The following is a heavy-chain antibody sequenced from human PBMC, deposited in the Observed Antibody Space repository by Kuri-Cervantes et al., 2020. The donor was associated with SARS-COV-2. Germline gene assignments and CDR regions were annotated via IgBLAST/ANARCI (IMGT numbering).Heavy chain of an antibody. CDR2: INHSGST. J-gene: IGHJ3*02. D-gene: IGHD3-3*01. CDR3: ARQMMSSITIFGVVIIPMGNSDDAFDI. Sequence: SETLSLTCAVYGGSFSGYYWSWIRQPPGKGLEWIGEINHSGSTNYNPSLKSRVTISVDTSKNQFSLRLSSVTAADTAVYYCARQMMSSITIFGVVIIPMGNSDDAFDIWGQGTMVTVSS. CDR1: GGSFSGYY. V-gene: IGHV4-34*01.